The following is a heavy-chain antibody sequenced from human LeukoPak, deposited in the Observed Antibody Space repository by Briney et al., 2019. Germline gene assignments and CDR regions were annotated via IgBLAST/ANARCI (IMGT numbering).Heavy chain of an antibody. V-gene: IGHV1-69*04. CDR3: ARELGIAAAGDY. J-gene: IGHJ4*02. CDR1: GGTFSSYA. CDR2: IIPILGIA. D-gene: IGHD6-13*01. Sequence: SVKVSCKASGGTFSSYAISWVRQAPGQGLEWMGRIIPILGIANYAQKFQGRVTITADKSTSTAYMELSSLRSEDTAVYYCARELGIAAAGDYWGQGTLVTVSS.